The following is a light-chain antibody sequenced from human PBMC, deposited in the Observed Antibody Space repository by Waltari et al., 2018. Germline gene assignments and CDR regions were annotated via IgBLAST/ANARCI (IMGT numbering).Light chain of an antibody. V-gene: IGLV2-11*01. CDR3: CSYAGRYNYV. Sequence: QSDLTPPRPVCVSTGQSVTNFCTGAGSYVGCYLVVSWYQQPPCKAPKLIIYDVSTRPSGVPDRFSGSKSGNTASLTITGLRAEDEADYYCCSYAGRYNYVFGTGTQVTVL. CDR1: GSYVGCYLV. CDR2: DVS. J-gene: IGLJ1*01.